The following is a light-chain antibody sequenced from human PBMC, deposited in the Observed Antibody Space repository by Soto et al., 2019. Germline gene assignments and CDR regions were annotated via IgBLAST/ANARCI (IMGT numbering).Light chain of an antibody. V-gene: IGKV3-20*01. CDR3: QQFGSSPLYT. CDR1: QSVSSSY. CDR2: GAS. Sequence: EIVLTQSPGTLSLSPGERVTLSCRASQSVSSSYLAWYQQKPGQAPRLLIYGASSRATGIPDRISGSGSGTDFTLTISRLEPEDFAVYYCQQFGSSPLYTFGQGTKLEIK. J-gene: IGKJ2*01.